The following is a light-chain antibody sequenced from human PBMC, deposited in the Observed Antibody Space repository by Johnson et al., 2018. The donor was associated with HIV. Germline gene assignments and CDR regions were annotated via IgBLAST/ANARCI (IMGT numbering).Light chain of an antibody. Sequence: QSVLTQPPSVSAAPGQKVTISCSGSSSNIGNNYVSWYRQLPGTAPKLLIYENNKRPSGIPDRFSGSKSGTSATLGITGLQTGDEADYYCGTWDSSLRKVFETGTKVTVL. CDR1: SSNIGNNY. J-gene: IGLJ1*01. V-gene: IGLV1-51*02. CDR2: ENN. CDR3: GTWDSSLRKV.